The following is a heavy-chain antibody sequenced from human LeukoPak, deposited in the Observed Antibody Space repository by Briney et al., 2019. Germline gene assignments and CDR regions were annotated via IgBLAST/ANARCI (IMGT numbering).Heavy chain of an antibody. CDR1: GYVFSTYS. CDR2: IYPGDSDT. CDR3: ARSAAFYI. Sequence: GESLKISCKGSGYVFSTYSIGWVRQMPGKGVEWMGIIYPGDSDTRYSPSFQGQVTISADKSISTAYLPWSSLKASDTAMYYGARSAAFYISGQGTMGTVSS. V-gene: IGHV5-51*01. J-gene: IGHJ3*02.